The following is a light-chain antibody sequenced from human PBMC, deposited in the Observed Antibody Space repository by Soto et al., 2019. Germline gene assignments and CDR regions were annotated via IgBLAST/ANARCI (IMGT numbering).Light chain of an antibody. CDR3: QSYDSSLSEV. CDR2: GNS. Sequence: QSVLTQPPSVSGAPGQRVTISCTGSSSNIRAGYDVHWYQQLPGTAPKLLIYGNSNRPSGVPVRFSGSQSGTSASLAITGLHAEDEADYYCQSYDSSLSEVFGTGTKVTVL. CDR1: SSNIRAGYD. V-gene: IGLV1-40*01. J-gene: IGLJ1*01.